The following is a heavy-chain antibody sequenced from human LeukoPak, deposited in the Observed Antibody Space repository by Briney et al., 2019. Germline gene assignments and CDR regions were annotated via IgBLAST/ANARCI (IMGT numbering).Heavy chain of an antibody. CDR2: ISAYNGNT. CDR3: ARDEYYYDSSGYYYSGY. CDR1: GYTFTSYG. V-gene: IGHV1-18*01. J-gene: IGHJ4*02. Sequence: ASVKVSCTASGYTFTSYGISWVRQAPGQGLEWMGWISAYNGNTNYAQKLQGRVTMTTDTSTSTAYMELRSLRSDDTAVYYCARDEYYYDSSGYYYSGYWGQGTLVTVSS. D-gene: IGHD3-22*01.